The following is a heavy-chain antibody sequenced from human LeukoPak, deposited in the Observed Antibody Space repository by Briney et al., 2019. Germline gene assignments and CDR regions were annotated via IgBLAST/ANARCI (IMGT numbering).Heavy chain of an antibody. CDR1: GGSMTTHH. CDR3: ARVGSSWEYYFDY. CDR2: VFDSGRT. Sequence: SETLSLTCTVSGGSMTTHHWNWIRQTPGKGLEWIGYVFDSGRTKENPSLKSRVTLSADTSKNQFSLKLSSVTAADTAVYYCARVGSSWEYYFDYWGQGTLVTVSS. V-gene: IGHV4-59*11. J-gene: IGHJ4*02. D-gene: IGHD6-13*01.